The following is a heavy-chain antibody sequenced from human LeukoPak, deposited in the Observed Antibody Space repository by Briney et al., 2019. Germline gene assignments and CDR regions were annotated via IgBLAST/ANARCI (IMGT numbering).Heavy chain of an antibody. CDR3: AREYSCGSNFDH. J-gene: IGHJ4*02. CDR1: GGSISSSTYY. V-gene: IGHV4-39*07. Sequence: SETLSLTCTVSGGSISSSTYYWAWIRQPPGKGLEWIASIYFSVSTYYKSSLKRRVTISVDTYKNQYSLKLSSVTAAATAVYYCAREYSCGSNFDHWGQGALVTVSS. CDR2: IYFSVST. D-gene: IGHD3-22*01.